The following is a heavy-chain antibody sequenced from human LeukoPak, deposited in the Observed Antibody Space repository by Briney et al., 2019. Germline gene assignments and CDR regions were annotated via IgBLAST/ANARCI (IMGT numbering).Heavy chain of an antibody. CDR3: ARDTSITSAL. D-gene: IGHD1-14*01. CDR2: IDPADGKT. V-gene: IGHV1-69-2*01. J-gene: IGHJ4*02. CDR1: GYTFADYY. Sequence: ATVKIPCKTSGYTFADYYIHWVRQAPGKGLQWMGRIDPADGKTKFSEKFQARVTITADTSTDTAYMELSSLRSDDTAVYYCARDTSITSALWGQGTLVTVSS.